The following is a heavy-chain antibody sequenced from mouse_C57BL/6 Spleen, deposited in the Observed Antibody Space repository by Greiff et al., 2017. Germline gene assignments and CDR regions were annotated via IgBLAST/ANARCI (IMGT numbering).Heavy chain of an antibody. D-gene: IGHD1-1*01. CDR1: GYTFTSYW. Sequence: QVQLQQPGAELVQPGASVKLSCKASGYTFTSYWMHWVKQRPGQGLEWIGMIHPNSGSTNYNEKFKGKATLTVDKSSSTAYMQLSSLTSEDSAVYYCAPYGTDYFDYWGQGTTLTVSS. J-gene: IGHJ2*01. V-gene: IGHV1-64*01. CDR2: IHPNSGST. CDR3: APYGTDYFDY.